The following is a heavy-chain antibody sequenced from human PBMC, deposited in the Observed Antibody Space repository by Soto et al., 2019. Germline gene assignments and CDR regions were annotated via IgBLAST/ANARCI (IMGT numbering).Heavy chain of an antibody. CDR3: AREETHYGMDV. Sequence: PSETLSLTCAVYGGSFSGYYWSWIRQPPGKGLEWIGEINHSGSTNYNPSLKSRVTISVDTSKNQYSLKLNSVTAADTAVYYCAREETHYGMDVWGQGTTVTVSS. CDR1: GGSFSGYY. CDR2: INHSGST. V-gene: IGHV4-34*01. J-gene: IGHJ6*02.